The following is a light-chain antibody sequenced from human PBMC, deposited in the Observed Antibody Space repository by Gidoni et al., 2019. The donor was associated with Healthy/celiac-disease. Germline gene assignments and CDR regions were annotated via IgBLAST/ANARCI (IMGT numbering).Light chain of an antibody. J-gene: IGKJ1*01. CDR2: GAS. CDR1: QSVSSN. V-gene: IGKV3-15*01. Sequence: ELVMTQSPATLSVSPGERATLSCRASQSVSSNLAWYQQKPGQAPRLLIYGASTRATGIPARFSGSGSGTEFTLTISSLQSEDLAVYYCQQYNNWSPEAFGQGTKVEIK. CDR3: QQYNNWSPEA.